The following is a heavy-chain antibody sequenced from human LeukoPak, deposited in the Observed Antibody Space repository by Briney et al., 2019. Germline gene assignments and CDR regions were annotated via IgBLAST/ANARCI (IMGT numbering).Heavy chain of an antibody. D-gene: IGHD5-18*01. CDR3: AKSGYSYGFYYYYMDV. CDR2: ISSSGSTI. CDR1: GFTFSSYE. J-gene: IGHJ6*03. Sequence: GGSLRLSCAASGFTFSSYEMNWVRQAPGKGLEWVSYISSSGSTIYYAGSVKGRFTISRDNAKNSLYLQMNSLRAEDTAVYYCAKSGYSYGFYYYYMDVWGKGTTVTVSS. V-gene: IGHV3-48*03.